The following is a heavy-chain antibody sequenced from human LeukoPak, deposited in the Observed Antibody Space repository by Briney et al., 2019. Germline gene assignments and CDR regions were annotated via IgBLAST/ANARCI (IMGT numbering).Heavy chain of an antibody. CDR1: GGSISSGSYY. CDR2: IHTSGST. D-gene: IGHD2-2*01. Sequence: SETLSLTCTVSGGSISSGSYYWSWIRQPAGKGLEWIGRIHTSGSTSYVPSLESRVTISVDTSKNQFSLKLTSATAADTAVYFCARYGNVPSAHFDYWGQGTLVTVSS. J-gene: IGHJ4*02. CDR3: ARYGNVPSAHFDY. V-gene: IGHV4-61*02.